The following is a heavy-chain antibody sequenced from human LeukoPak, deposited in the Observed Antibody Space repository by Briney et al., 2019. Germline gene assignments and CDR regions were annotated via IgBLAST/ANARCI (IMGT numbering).Heavy chain of an antibody. CDR2: ISSSSSYI. V-gene: IGHV3-21*03. Sequence: GGSLRLSCAASGFTFSSYSMNWVRQAPGKGLEWVSSISSSSSYIYYADSVKGRFTISRDNAKNSLYLQMNSLKTEDTAVYYCTTEENDPGDYVWYWGQGTLVTVSS. CDR1: GFTFSSYS. J-gene: IGHJ4*02. CDR3: TTEENDPGDYVWY. D-gene: IGHD3-16*01.